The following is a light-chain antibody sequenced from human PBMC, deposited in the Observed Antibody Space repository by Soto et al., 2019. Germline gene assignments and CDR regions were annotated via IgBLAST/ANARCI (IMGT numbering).Light chain of an antibody. CDR3: ETWDTTTRV. V-gene: IGLV4-60*03. CDR1: SGHSGSI. J-gene: IGLJ3*02. CDR2: LEGSGSY. Sequence: QLVLTQSSSASASLGSSVKLTCTLDSGHSGSIIAWHQQQPGTAPRFLMKLEGSGSYSKGSGVPVRFSGSSSGADRYLSISNLQSEDEAEYYCETWDTTTRVFGGGTKVTVL.